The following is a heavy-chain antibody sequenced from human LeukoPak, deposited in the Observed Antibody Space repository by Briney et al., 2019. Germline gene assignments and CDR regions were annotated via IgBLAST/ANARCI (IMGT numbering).Heavy chain of an antibody. D-gene: IGHD3-9*01. J-gene: IGHJ1*01. V-gene: IGHV4-34*01. CDR1: GVSINDYY. Sequence: PSETLSTTCGVIGVSINDYYWGWIRQSPGKRQEWIGEISHTEGTRYNPSLESRVTMSVGTSENQLSLKLIFVTAADTAVYYCARIRCGHSGSVCYNHWGLGTLVTVSS. CDR2: ISHTEGT. CDR3: ARIRCGHSGSVCYNH.